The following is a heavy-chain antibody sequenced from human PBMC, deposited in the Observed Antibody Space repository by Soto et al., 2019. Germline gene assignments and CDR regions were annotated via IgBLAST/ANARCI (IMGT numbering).Heavy chain of an antibody. CDR3: AKPYNWNYFDY. J-gene: IGHJ4*02. CDR1: GFTFSSYA. Sequence: GGSLRLSCAASGFTFSSYAMSWVRQAPGKGLEWVSAISGSGGSTYYADSVKGRFTISRDNSKNTLYLQMNSLRAEDKAVYNCAKPYNWNYFDYWRQGTLVTVSS. V-gene: IGHV3-23*01. CDR2: ISGSGGST. D-gene: IGHD1-20*01.